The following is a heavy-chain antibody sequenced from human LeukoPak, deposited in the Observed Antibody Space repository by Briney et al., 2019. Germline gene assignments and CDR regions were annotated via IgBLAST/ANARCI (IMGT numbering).Heavy chain of an antibody. D-gene: IGHD3-22*01. Sequence: GGSLRLSCAASGFTFSSYGMHWVRQAPGKGLEWVAFIRYDGSNKYYADSVKGRFTISRDNSKNTLYLQMNSLRAEDTAVYYCAKGELNYYYDSSGYYSHFDYWGQGTLVTVSS. CDR3: AKGELNYYYDSSGYYSHFDY. V-gene: IGHV3-30*02. CDR2: IRYDGSNK. CDR1: GFTFSSYG. J-gene: IGHJ4*02.